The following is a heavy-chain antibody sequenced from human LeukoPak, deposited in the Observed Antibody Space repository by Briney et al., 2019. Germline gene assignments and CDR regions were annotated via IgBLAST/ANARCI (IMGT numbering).Heavy chain of an antibody. CDR1: GDSISSSSSY. CDR3: ARDSGTWIPNYYFDY. D-gene: IGHD5-18*01. V-gene: IGHV4-39*07. CDR2: IYYSGST. J-gene: IGHJ4*02. Sequence: PSETLSLTCTVSGDSISSSSSYWGWIRQPPGEGLEWIGSIYYSGSTYYNPSLKSRVTISVDTSKNQFSLKLSSVTAADTAVYYCARDSGTWIPNYYFDYWGQGTLVTVSS.